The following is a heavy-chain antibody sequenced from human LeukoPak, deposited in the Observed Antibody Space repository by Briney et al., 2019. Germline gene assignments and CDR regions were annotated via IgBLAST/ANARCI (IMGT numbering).Heavy chain of an antibody. CDR2: IYHNGST. D-gene: IGHD3-10*01. J-gene: IGHJ6*03. Sequence: SETLSLTCTVSGGSISSGGYYWSWIRQPPGKGLEWIGYIYHNGSTYYNPSLKSRVTISVDRSKNQFSLKLSSVTAADTAVYYCARDRRFGELWYYYMDVWGKGTTVTVSS. CDR3: ARDRRFGELWYYYMDV. CDR1: GGSISSGGYY. V-gene: IGHV4-30-2*01.